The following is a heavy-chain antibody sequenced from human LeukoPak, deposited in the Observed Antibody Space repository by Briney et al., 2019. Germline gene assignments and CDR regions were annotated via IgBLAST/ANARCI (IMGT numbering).Heavy chain of an antibody. D-gene: IGHD7-27*01. CDR3: ARGGNWDDAFDI. J-gene: IGHJ3*02. Sequence: SETLSLTCTVSGTSISSSSYYWGWVRQPPGKGLEWIASIYYSGSTYYNPSLKSRVTISVDTSKNQFSLKLSSVTAADTAVYYCARGGNWDDAFDIWGQGTMVTVSS. CDR2: IYYSGST. V-gene: IGHV4-39*07. CDR1: GTSISSSSYY.